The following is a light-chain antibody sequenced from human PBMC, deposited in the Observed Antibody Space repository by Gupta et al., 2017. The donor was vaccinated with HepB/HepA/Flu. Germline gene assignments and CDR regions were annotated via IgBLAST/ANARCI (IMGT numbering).Light chain of an antibody. Sequence: EIVLTQSPATLSLSPGERATLSCRASQSVSSYLAWYQQKPGQAPRLLIYDASNRATGIPARFSGSGSGTDFTLTISSLEPEDVAVYYCQQRSNWPPANTFGPGTKVDIK. CDR1: QSVSSY. CDR2: DAS. CDR3: QQRSNWPPANT. V-gene: IGKV3-11*01. J-gene: IGKJ3*01.